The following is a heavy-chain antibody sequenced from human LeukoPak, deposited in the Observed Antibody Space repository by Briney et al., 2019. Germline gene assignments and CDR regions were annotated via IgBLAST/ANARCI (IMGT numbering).Heavy chain of an antibody. J-gene: IGHJ5*02. D-gene: IGHD3-10*01. V-gene: IGHV4-34*01. Sequence: PSETLSLTCAVYGGSFSGYYWSWIRQPPGKGLEWIGEINHSGSTNYNPSLKSRVTISVDTPKNQFSLKLSSVTAADTAVYYCARLVMRGYYYGSGSQVRNNWFDPWGQGTLVTVSS. CDR3: ARLVMRGYYYGSGSQVRNNWFDP. CDR1: GGSFSGYY. CDR2: INHSGST.